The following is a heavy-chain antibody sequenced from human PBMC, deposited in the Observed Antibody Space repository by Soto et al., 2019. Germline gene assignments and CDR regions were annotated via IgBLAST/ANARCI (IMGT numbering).Heavy chain of an antibody. CDR2: IYYSGST. Sequence: SETLSLTCTVSGGSISSGGYYWSWIRQHPGKGLEWIGYIYYSGSTYYNPSLKSRVTISVDTSKNQFSLKLSSVTAADTAVYYCARDSLEGGDNNWFDPWGQGTLVTVSS. D-gene: IGHD4-17*01. V-gene: IGHV4-31*03. CDR3: ARDSLEGGDNNWFDP. CDR1: GGSISSGGYY. J-gene: IGHJ5*02.